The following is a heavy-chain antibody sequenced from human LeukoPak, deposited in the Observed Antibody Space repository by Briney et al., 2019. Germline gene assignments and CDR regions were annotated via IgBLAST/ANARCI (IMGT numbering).Heavy chain of an antibody. V-gene: IGHV3-30-3*01. D-gene: IGHD2-2*01. J-gene: IGHJ4*02. Sequence: GGSLRLSCAASRFTFSSFAMHWVRQAPGKGLEWVAVISYDGSNKYYADSVKGRLTISRDNSKNTLYLQMDSLRVEDTAVYYCARASLSASLDYWGQGTLVIVSS. CDR1: RFTFSSFA. CDR2: ISYDGSNK. CDR3: ARASLSASLDY.